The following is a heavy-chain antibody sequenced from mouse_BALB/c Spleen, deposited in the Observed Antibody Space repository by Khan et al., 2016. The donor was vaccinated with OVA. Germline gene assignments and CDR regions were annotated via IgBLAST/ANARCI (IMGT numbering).Heavy chain of an antibody. CDR3: GNGGFGSPFAY. CDR1: GYPFTDYN. CDR2: ITPNNGGT. V-gene: IGHV1-18*01. J-gene: IGHJ3*01. Sequence: VQLKESGPELVKPGASVKIPCKASGYPFTDYNMDWVKQSHGKSHEWIGDITPNNGGTIYNQKFKGKATLTVDKSSSTAYMELRSLTSEDTAVYYGGNGGFGSPFAYWGQGTLVTVSA. D-gene: IGHD1-1*01.